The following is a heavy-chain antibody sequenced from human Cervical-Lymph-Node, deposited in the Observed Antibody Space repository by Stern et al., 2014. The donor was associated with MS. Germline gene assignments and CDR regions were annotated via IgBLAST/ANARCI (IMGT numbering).Heavy chain of an antibody. CDR3: ARDDDFGIAHGMDV. CDR1: GGTFSIYS. J-gene: IGHJ6*02. V-gene: IGHV1-69*01. CDR2: IIPIVGTA. D-gene: IGHD3/OR15-3a*01. Sequence: QVQLVQSGAEVKKPGPSVKVSCQASGGTFSIYSISWERQAPGQGLEWIGGIIPIVGTANYAQKFQGRVTISADESTSTAYMELRSLRSEDTAVYYCARDDDFGIAHGMDVWGQGTKVTVSS.